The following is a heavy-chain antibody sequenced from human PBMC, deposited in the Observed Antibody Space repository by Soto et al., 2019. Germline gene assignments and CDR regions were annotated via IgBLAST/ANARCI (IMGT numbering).Heavy chain of an antibody. V-gene: IGHV3-21*01. Sequence: PGGSLRLSXAASGFTFTRYSMNWVRQAPGKGLEWVSSISSTTNYIYYADSMKGRFTVSRDNAKNSVYLEMNSLSAEDTALYYCARESEDLTSNFDYWGQGTLVTV. CDR3: ARESEDLTSNFDY. CDR2: ISSTTNYI. CDR1: GFTFTRYS. J-gene: IGHJ4*02.